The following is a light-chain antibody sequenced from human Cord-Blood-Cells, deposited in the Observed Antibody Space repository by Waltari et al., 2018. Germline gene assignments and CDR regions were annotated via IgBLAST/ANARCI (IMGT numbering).Light chain of an antibody. Sequence: DIQMTQSPSSLSASVGDRVTITCRASQSISSYLNWYQQKPGKAPKLLIYAASSLQSGVPSRFSGSGSGTDCTLTISSLQPEDCATYYCQQSYSTPYTFGQGTKLEIK. CDR2: AAS. J-gene: IGKJ2*01. CDR3: QQSYSTPYT. V-gene: IGKV1-39*01. CDR1: QSISSY.